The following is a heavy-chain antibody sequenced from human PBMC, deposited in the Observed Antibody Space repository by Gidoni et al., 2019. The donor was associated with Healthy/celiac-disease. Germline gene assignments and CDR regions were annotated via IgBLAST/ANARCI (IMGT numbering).Heavy chain of an antibody. J-gene: IGHJ4*02. CDR3: ARVGGVSSGYYDIIIDY. V-gene: IGHV4-59*01. Sequence: QVQLQESGPGLVKPSENLSLPSTGAGGAISRYYWSWIRQPPGRGLAWIGYMYYSGSTNYNPSLKSRVTISVDTSKNQFSLKLSSVTAADTAVYYCARVGGVSSGYYDIIIDYWGQGTLVTVSS. CDR1: GGAISRYY. D-gene: IGHD3-22*01. CDR2: MYYSGST.